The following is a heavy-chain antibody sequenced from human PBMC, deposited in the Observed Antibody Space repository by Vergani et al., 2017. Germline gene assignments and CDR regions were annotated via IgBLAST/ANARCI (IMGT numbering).Heavy chain of an antibody. CDR3: ARDAKNWGRDAFDI. J-gene: IGHJ3*02. V-gene: IGHV3-21*01. CDR2: ISSSSSYI. D-gene: IGHD7-27*01. CDR1: GFTFSSYS. Sequence: EVQLVESGGGLVKPGGSLRLSCAASGFTFSSYSMNWVRQAPGKGLEWVSSISSSSSYIYYADSVKGRFTISRDNAKNSLYLQMNSLRAEDTAVYYCARDAKNWGRDAFDIWSQGTMVTVSS.